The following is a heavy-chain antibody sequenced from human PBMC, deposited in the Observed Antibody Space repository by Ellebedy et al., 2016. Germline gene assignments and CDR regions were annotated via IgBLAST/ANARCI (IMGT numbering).Heavy chain of an antibody. CDR3: ARAIMDILTGYPDAFDI. CDR1: GGSFSGYY. CDR2: INHSGST. Sequence: SETLSLTCAVYGGSFSGYYWSWIRQPPGKGLEWIGEINHSGSTNYNPSLKSRVTISVDTSKNQFSLKLSSVTAADTAVYYCARAIMDILTGYPDAFDIWGQGTMVTVSS. J-gene: IGHJ3*02. V-gene: IGHV4-34*01. D-gene: IGHD3-9*01.